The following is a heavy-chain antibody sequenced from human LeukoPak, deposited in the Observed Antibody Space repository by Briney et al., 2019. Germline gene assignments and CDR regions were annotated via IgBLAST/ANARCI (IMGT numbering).Heavy chain of an antibody. CDR1: GGSISSYY. J-gene: IGHJ6*02. V-gene: IGHV4-59*01. D-gene: IGHD6-19*01. Sequence: PSETLSLTCTVSGGSISSYYWSWVPQPPGKGLEWVGYIYYSGSTNYNPSLKSRVTISVDTSKNQFSLKLSSVTAADTAVYYCARARIAVAGILYYYYGMDVWGQGTTVTVSS. CDR2: IYYSGST. CDR3: ARARIAVAGILYYYYGMDV.